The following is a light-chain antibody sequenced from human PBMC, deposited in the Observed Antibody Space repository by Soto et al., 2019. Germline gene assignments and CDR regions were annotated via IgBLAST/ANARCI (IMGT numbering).Light chain of an antibody. CDR3: QQRET. J-gene: IGKJ1*01. Sequence: EIVLTQSPGTLSLSPGERATLSCRASQSGDLAWYQQRPGQVPRLLIYGASSRATGVPDRFSGSGSGTDFTLTISRLEPEDCAVYYCQQRETFGPGTKVEIK. V-gene: IGKV3-20*01. CDR2: GAS. CDR1: QSGD.